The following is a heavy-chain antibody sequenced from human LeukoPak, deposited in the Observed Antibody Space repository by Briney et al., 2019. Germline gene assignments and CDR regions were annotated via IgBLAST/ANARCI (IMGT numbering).Heavy chain of an antibody. CDR2: IKSKTDGGTT. V-gene: IGHV3-15*01. J-gene: IGHJ6*03. Sequence: SGGSLRLSCAASGFIFSNAWMSWVRQAPGKGLEWVGRIKSKTDGGTTDYAAPVKGRFTISRDDSKNTLYLQMNSLKTEDTAVYYCTTSRYYDFWSAARDYYYMDVWGKGTTVTVSS. CDR3: TTSRYYDFWSAARDYYYMDV. D-gene: IGHD3-3*01. CDR1: GFIFSNAW.